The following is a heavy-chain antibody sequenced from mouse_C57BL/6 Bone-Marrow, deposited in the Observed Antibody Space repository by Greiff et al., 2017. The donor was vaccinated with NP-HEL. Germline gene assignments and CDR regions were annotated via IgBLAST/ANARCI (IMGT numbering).Heavy chain of an antibody. V-gene: IGHV1-50*01. J-gene: IGHJ2*01. CDR1: GYTFTSYW. Sequence: QVQLQQPGAELVKPGASVKLSCKASGYTFTSYWMQWVKQRPGQGLEWIGEIDPSDSYTNYNQKFKGKATLTVDTSSSTAYMQLSSLTSEDSAVYYCARGYGEYFDYWGQGTTLTVSS. CDR2: IDPSDSYT. D-gene: IGHD1-1*01. CDR3: ARGYGEYFDY.